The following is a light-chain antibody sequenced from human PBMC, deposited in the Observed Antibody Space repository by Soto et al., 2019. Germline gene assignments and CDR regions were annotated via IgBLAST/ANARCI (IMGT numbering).Light chain of an antibody. J-gene: IGKJ1*01. CDR3: QQYGSSPRM. Sequence: EIVLTQSPATLSLSPGERATLSCRSSQSVTSNYLAWYQQKPGQAPRLLIYGASTRATGIPDRFSGSGSGTDFTLTISRLEPEDFAVYYCQQYGSSPRMFGQGTKVDI. V-gene: IGKV3-20*01. CDR1: QSVTSNY. CDR2: GAS.